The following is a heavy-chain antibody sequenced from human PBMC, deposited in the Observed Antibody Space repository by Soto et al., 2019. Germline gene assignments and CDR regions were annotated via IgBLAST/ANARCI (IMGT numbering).Heavy chain of an antibody. J-gene: IGHJ3*02. CDR2: INPNSGGT. CDR1: GYTFTGYY. V-gene: IGHV1-2*04. Sequence: ASVKVSCKASGYTFTGYYMHWVRQAPGQGLEWMGWINPNSGGTNYAQKFQGWVTMTRDTSISTAYMELSRLRSDDTAVYYCARGREGYGDYGDAFDIWGQGTMVTVSS. CDR3: ARGREGYGDYGDAFDI. D-gene: IGHD4-17*01.